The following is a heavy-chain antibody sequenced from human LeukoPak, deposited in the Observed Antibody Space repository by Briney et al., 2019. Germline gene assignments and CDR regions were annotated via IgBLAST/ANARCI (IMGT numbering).Heavy chain of an antibody. CDR2: INPSGGST. CDR3: ARVPSSGWSPFDY. CDR1: GYTFTSYY. J-gene: IGHJ4*02. Sequence: ASMKVSCKASGYTFTSYYMHWVRQAPGQGLEWIGIINPSGGSTSYAQKFQGRVTMTRDTSTSTVYMELSSLRSEDTAVYYCARVPSSGWSPFDYWGQGTLVTVSS. V-gene: IGHV1-46*01. D-gene: IGHD6-19*01.